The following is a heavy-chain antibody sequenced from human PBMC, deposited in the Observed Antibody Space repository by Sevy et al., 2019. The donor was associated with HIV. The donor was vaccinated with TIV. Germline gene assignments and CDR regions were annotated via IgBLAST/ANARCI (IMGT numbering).Heavy chain of an antibody. CDR1: GFTFSSYE. CDR3: ARDKVYYDILTGYASNAFDV. V-gene: IGHV3-48*03. CDR2: ISGSGSTI. Sequence: GGSLRLSCAASGFTFSSYEMNWVCQAPGKGLEWISCISGSGSTIYYADSVKGRFTISRDNAKNSLYLHLNSLRAEDTAVYYCARDKVYYDILTGYASNAFDVWGQGTLVTVSS. J-gene: IGHJ3*01. D-gene: IGHD3-9*01.